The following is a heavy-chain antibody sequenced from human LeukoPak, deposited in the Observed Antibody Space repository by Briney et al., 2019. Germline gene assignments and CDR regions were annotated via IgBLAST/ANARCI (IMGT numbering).Heavy chain of an antibody. J-gene: IGHJ6*03. D-gene: IGHD2-2*03. CDR3: ARVDNNVYYMNV. Sequence: ASVKVSCKASGYTFTGYYMHWVRQAPGQGLEWMGWINPNSGGTNYAQKFQGRVTMTRDTSISTAYMELSRLRSDDTAVYYCARVDNNVYYMNVWGKGTTVTVSS. CDR2: INPNSGGT. V-gene: IGHV1-2*02. CDR1: GYTFTGYY.